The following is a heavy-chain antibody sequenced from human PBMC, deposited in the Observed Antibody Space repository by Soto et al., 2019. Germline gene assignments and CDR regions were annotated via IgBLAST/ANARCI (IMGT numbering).Heavy chain of an antibody. Sequence: PSETLSLTCEVYGGAFSGYYWSWIRQSPGKGLEWVGEISHSGRSKYTSSLKSRVTISLDTSKNRFSLKMYSVTAADTATYYCAKGLGDYYFGLDVWGQGATVTVSS. CDR3: AKGLGDYYFGLDV. CDR2: ISHSGRS. V-gene: IGHV4-34*01. CDR1: GGAFSGYY. J-gene: IGHJ6*02.